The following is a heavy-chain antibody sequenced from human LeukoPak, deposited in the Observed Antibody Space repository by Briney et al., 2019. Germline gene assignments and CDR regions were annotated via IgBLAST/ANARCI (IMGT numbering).Heavy chain of an antibody. V-gene: IGHV3-48*03. Sequence: SGGSLRLSCAASGFTFSSYEMNWVRQAPGKGLEWVSYISSSGSTIYYADSVKGRFTVSRDNAKNSLYLQMNSLRAEDTAVYYCAKGRIAVAGTSVDYWGQGTLVTVSS. CDR3: AKGRIAVAGTSVDY. CDR1: GFTFSSYE. CDR2: ISSSGSTI. D-gene: IGHD6-19*01. J-gene: IGHJ4*02.